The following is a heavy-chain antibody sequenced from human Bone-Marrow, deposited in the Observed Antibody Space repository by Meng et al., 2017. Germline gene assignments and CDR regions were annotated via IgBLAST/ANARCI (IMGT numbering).Heavy chain of an antibody. J-gene: IGHJ6*02. CDR3: ARLFSYYYYGMNV. CDR1: GFTFDDYA. V-gene: IGHV3-43D*03. D-gene: IGHD2-15*01. CDR2: ISWDGGST. Sequence: GESLKISCAASGFTFDDYAMHWVRQAPGKGLEWVSLISWDGGSTYYADSVKGRFTISRDNSKNTLYLQMNSLRAEDTAVYYCARLFSYYYYGMNVWGRGPSV.